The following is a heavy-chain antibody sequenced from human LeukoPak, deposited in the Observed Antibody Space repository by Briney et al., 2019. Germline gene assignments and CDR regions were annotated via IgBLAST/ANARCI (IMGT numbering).Heavy chain of an antibody. Sequence: GGSLRLSCAASGFTFSNYAMSWVRQAPGKGLEWVSGTRSSGHNTYYEDSVKGRFTISRDNSKNMLYLQMNSLRAEDTAVYYCAKYVCGGDCYDYFDCWGQGTLVTVSS. CDR1: GFTFSNYA. V-gene: IGHV3-23*01. CDR3: AKYVCGGDCYDYFDC. J-gene: IGHJ4*02. CDR2: TRSSGHNT. D-gene: IGHD2-21*02.